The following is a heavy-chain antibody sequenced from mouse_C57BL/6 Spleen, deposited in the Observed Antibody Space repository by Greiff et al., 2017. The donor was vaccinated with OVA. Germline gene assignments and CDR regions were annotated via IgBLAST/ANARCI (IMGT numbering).Heavy chain of an antibody. D-gene: IGHD1-1*01. Sequence: EVKLMESGAELVRPGASVKLSCTASGFNIKDDYMHWVKQRPEQGLEWTGWIDPENGDTEYASKFQGKATITADTSSNTAYLQLSSLTSEDTAVYYCTFTTVVARYWGQGTTLTVSS. CDR1: GFNIKDDY. J-gene: IGHJ2*01. CDR2: IDPENGDT. V-gene: IGHV14-4*01. CDR3: TFTTVVARY.